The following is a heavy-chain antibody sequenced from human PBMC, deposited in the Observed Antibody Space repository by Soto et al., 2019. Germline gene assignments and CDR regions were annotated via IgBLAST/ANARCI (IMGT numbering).Heavy chain of an antibody. CDR1: GGTFSSYA. CDR2: IIPIFGTA. Sequence: SVKVSCKASGGTFSSYAISWVRQAPGQGLEWMGGIIPIFGTANYAQKFQGRVTITADESTSTAYMELSSLRSEDTAVYYCARGKYNWNYVPPYYYGMDVWGQGTTVTISS. V-gene: IGHV1-69*13. J-gene: IGHJ6*02. CDR3: ARGKYNWNYVPPYYYGMDV. D-gene: IGHD1-7*01.